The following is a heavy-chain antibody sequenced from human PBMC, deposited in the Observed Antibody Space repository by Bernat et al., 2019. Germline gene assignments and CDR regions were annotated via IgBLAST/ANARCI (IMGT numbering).Heavy chain of an antibody. CDR3: TRDPLYYDFWSGYYRYFDY. J-gene: IGHJ4*02. V-gene: IGHV3-49*04. D-gene: IGHD3-3*01. Sequence: EVQLVESGGGLVRPGRSLRLSCTASGFTFGDYAMSWVRQAPGKGLEWVGFIRSKAYGGTTEYAASVKGRFTISRDDSKSIAYLQMNSLKTEDTAVYYCTRDPLYYDFWSGYYRYFDYWGQGTLVTVSS. CDR1: GFTFGDYA. CDR2: IRSKAYGGTT.